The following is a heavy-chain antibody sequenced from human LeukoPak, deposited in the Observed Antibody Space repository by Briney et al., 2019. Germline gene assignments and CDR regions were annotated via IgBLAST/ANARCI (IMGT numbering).Heavy chain of an antibody. CDR2: IGGSGGNT. Sequence: PGGSLRLSCAASGFTFSSSAMSSVRQAPGKGLERVLAIGGSGGNTYYADSVKGRFTISRDNSKNTVYLQMNSLRAEDTAVYYCAKVPTSYYFDYWGQGTLVTVSS. CDR1: GFTFSSSA. J-gene: IGHJ4*02. V-gene: IGHV3-23*01. CDR3: AKVPTSYYFDY.